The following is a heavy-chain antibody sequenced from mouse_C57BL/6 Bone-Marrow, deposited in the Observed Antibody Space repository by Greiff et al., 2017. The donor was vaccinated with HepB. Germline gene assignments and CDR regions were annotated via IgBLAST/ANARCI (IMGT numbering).Heavy chain of an antibody. CDR1: GFSLSTSGMG. J-gene: IGHJ1*03. D-gene: IGHD1-1*01. V-gene: IGHV8-12*01. CDR2: IYWDDDK. CDR3: ARCYYGSSPSYWYFDV. Sequence: QVTLKVSGPGILQSSQTLSLTCSFSGFSLSTSGMGVSWIRQPSGKGLEWLAHIYWDDDKRYNPSRKSRLTISKDTSRNQVFLMITSVDTADTDTYDCARCYYGSSPSYWYFDVWGTGTTVTVSS.